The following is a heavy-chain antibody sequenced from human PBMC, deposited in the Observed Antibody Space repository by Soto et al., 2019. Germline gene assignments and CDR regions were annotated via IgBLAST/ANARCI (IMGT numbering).Heavy chain of an antibody. V-gene: IGHV4-34*01. CDR2: INHSGST. D-gene: IGHD3-10*01. Sequence: SETLSLTCAVYGGSFSGYYWSWIRQPPGKGLEWIGEINHSGSTNYNPSLKSRVTISVDTSKNQFSLKLSSVTAADTAVYYCARGRITMVRGVSYFDYWGQGTLVTSPQ. CDR1: GGSFSGYY. J-gene: IGHJ4*02. CDR3: ARGRITMVRGVSYFDY.